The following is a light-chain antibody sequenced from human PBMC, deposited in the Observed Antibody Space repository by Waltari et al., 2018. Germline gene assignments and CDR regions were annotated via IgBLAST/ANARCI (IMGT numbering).Light chain of an antibody. CDR1: QSVSSTY. CDR3: KQYGSSPPMYT. CDR2: GIS. J-gene: IGKJ2*01. Sequence: ENVLTQSPGSLSLSQGERATLSCRASQSVSSTYLSWYQHKPGQAPRRLIYGISISATGVPSRFSGSWSGTDFTLTIRRLEAEDSAVYYCKQYGSSPPMYTFGQGTKLEIK. V-gene: IGKV3-20*01.